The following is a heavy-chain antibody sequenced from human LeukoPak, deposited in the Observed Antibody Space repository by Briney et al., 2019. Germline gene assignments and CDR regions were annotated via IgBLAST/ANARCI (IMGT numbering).Heavy chain of an antibody. D-gene: IGHD1-1*01. CDR2: IYYSGST. CDR3: ARDERDY. J-gene: IGHJ4*02. CDR1: GGSISSSSYY. Sequence: SETLSLTCTVSGGSISSSSYYWGWIRQPPGKGLEWIGSIYYSGSTYYNPSLKSRVTISVDTSKSHFSLKLSSVTAADTAVYYCARDERDYWGQGTLVTVSS. V-gene: IGHV4-39*02.